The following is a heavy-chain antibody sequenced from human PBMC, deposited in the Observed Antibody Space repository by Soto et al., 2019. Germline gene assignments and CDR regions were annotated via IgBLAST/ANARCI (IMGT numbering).Heavy chain of an antibody. J-gene: IGHJ4*02. D-gene: IGHD6-19*01. CDR3: TALWYYTESSGF. V-gene: IGHV3-15*01. Sequence: PGGSLRLSCAASGFPFSKIWMSWVRQAPGKGLEWVGRIKTNTVGGTTDYAAPLKGRFLISRDDSKNTLYLQMNTLKTEDTAVYYCTALWYYTESSGFWGQGTLVTVSS. CDR1: GFPFSKIW. CDR2: IKTNTVGGTT.